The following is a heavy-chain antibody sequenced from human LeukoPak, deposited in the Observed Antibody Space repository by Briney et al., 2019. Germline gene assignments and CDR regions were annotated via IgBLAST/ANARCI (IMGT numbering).Heavy chain of an antibody. D-gene: IGHD2-15*01. J-gene: IGHJ5*02. Sequence: GGSLRLSCAASGFTFSDYYMSWIRQAPGKGLEWVSYISSSGSTIYYADSAKGRFTISRDNAKNSLYLQMNSLRAEDTAVYYCAREYCSGGSCYSWFDPWGQGTLVTVSS. CDR1: GFTFSDYY. CDR2: ISSSGSTI. V-gene: IGHV3-11*04. CDR3: AREYCSGGSCYSWFDP.